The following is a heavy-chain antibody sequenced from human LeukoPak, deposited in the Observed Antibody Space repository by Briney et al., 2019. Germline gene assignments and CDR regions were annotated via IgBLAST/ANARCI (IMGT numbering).Heavy chain of an antibody. CDR2: MNPNSGNT. CDR1: GYTFTSYD. V-gene: IGHV1-8*01. Sequence: ASVKVSCKASGYTFTSYDINWVRQATGQGLEWMGWMNPNSGNTGYAQKFQGRVTMTRNTSISTAYMELSSLRSEDTAVYYCARGRRGVRCTDYWGQGTLVTVSP. D-gene: IGHD4-17*01. CDR3: ARGRRGVRCTDY. J-gene: IGHJ4*02.